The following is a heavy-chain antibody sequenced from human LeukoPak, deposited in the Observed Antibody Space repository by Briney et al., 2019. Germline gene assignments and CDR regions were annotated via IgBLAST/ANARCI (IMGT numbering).Heavy chain of an antibody. CDR2: ISDSASRT. V-gene: IGHV3-23*01. CDR1: GFIFRGHG. Sequence: GGSLRLSCGASGFIFRGHGMNWVRQAPGKGLEWVSGISDSASRTFYAESVKGRFTISRDNSKNTLYLQMNSLRAEDTAVYYCAKGRFGVPHYFDYWGQGALVTVSS. J-gene: IGHJ4*02. D-gene: IGHD3-16*01. CDR3: AKGRFGVPHYFDY.